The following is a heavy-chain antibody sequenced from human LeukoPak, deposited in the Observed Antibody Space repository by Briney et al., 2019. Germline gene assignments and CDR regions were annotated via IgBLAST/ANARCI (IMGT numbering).Heavy chain of an antibody. J-gene: IGHJ4*02. D-gene: IGHD6-13*01. Sequence: GGSLRLSCAASGFTFSTYSMIWVRQAPGKGLEWVSSISIGSDYIYYADSVKGRFTISRDNAKNSLYLQMNSLRAEDTAVYYCARLAAAGSGPTNFDYWGQGTLVTVSS. CDR1: GFTFSTYS. V-gene: IGHV3-21*01. CDR3: ARLAAAGSGPTNFDY. CDR2: ISIGSDYI.